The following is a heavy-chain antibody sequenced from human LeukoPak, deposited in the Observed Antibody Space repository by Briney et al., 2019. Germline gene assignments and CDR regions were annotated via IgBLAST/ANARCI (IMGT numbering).Heavy chain of an antibody. Sequence: PGRSLRLSCAASGFTFSSYAMHWVRQAPGKGLEWVAVISYDGSNKYYADSVKGRFTISRDNSKDTLYLQMNSLRAEDTAVYYCARDRVVYGPLSGHNWFDPWGQGTLVTVSS. D-gene: IGHD3-3*01. CDR2: ISYDGSNK. CDR3: ARDRVVYGPLSGHNWFDP. J-gene: IGHJ5*02. CDR1: GFTFSSYA. V-gene: IGHV3-30-3*01.